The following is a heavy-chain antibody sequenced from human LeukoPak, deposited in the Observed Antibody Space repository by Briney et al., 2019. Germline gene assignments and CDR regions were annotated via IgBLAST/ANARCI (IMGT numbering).Heavy chain of an antibody. CDR1: GYTFTSYD. J-gene: IGHJ4*02. CDR2: MNPNSGNT. D-gene: IGHD3-9*01. V-gene: IGHV1-8*01. CDR3: ARLSYYDILTGQPNDY. Sequence: GASVKVSCKASGYTFTSYDINWVRQATGQGLEWMGWMNPNSGNTGYAQKFQGRVTMTRNTSISTAYMELSSLRSEDTAVYYCARLSYYDILTGQPNDYWGQGTLVTVSS.